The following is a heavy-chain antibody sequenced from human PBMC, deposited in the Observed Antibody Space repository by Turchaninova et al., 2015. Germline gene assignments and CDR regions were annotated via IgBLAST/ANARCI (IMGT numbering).Heavy chain of an antibody. CDR3: ARTEVSSSSGVHFDY. Sequence: QVTLRESGPALVKPTLTLTLTFTFSRFSLSNSGMCVSWIRQPPGKALEWLERIDWDDDKYYSTSLKTRLTISKDTSKNQVVLTMTNMDPVDTATYYCARTEVSSSSGVHFDYWGQGTLVTVSS. CDR2: IDWDDDK. J-gene: IGHJ4*02. CDR1: RFSLSNSGMC. V-gene: IGHV2-70*15. D-gene: IGHD6-6*01.